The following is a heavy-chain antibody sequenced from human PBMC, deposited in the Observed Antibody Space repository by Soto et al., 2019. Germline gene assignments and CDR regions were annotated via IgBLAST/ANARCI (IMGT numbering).Heavy chain of an antibody. J-gene: IGHJ4*02. D-gene: IGHD2-2*01. CDR1: GFTFSSYG. CDR3: ATDTSSPY. CDR2: ISYDGSNN. Sequence: GGSLSLSCAASGFTFSSYGIHWVGQAPGKGLEWVAVISYDGSNNYYADSVKGRFTISRDSSKNTLYLQMNSLRAEDTAVYYCATDTSSPYWGQGTLVTVSS. V-gene: IGHV3-30*03.